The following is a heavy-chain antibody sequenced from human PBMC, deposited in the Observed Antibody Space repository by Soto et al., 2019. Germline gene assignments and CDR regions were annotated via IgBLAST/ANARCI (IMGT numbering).Heavy chain of an antibody. CDR2: ISSSGATI. J-gene: IGHJ4*02. Sequence: PGGSLRLSCAASGFTFSDYSMNWVRQAPGKGLEWVSRISSSGATIYYADSVKGRFTTSRDNARNSLYLQMNSLRDEDTAVYYCARDLYSGSYSEAYWGQGTLVTVSS. CDR3: ARDLYSGSYSEAY. V-gene: IGHV3-48*02. CDR1: GFTFSDYS. D-gene: IGHD1-26*01.